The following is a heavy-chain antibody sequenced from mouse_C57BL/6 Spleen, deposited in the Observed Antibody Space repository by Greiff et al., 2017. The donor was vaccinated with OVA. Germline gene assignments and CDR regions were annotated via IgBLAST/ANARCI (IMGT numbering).Heavy chain of an antibody. V-gene: IGHV1-52*01. Sequence: QVQLQQPGAELVRPGSSVKLSCKASGYTFTSYWMHWVKQRPIQGLEWIGNIDPSDSETHYNQKFKDKATLTVDKSSSTAYMQLSSLTSEDSAVYYCARRITPYYDVWGTGTTVTVSS. CDR3: ARRITPYYDV. J-gene: IGHJ1*03. CDR2: IDPSDSET. CDR1: GYTFTSYW.